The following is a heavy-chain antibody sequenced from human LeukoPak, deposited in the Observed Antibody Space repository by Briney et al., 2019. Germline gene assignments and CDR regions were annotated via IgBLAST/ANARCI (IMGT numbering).Heavy chain of an antibody. CDR2: INHSGST. D-gene: IGHD3-3*01. CDR1: GGSFSGYY. V-gene: IGHV4-34*01. J-gene: IGHJ4*02. CDR3: ARGKNYDFWSGFVPPLDY. Sequence: SETLSLTCAVYGGSFSGYYWSWIRQPPGKGLEWIGEINHSGSTNYNPSLKSRVTISVDTSKNQFSLKLSSVTAADTAVYYCARGKNYDFWSGFVPPLDYWGQGTLVTASS.